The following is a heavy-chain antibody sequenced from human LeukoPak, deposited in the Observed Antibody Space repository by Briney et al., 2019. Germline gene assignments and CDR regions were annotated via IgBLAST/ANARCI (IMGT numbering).Heavy chain of an antibody. V-gene: IGHV1-8*03. J-gene: IGHJ5*02. CDR2: INPNNGNL. CDR1: GYTFGSDD. D-gene: IGHD2-2*02. Sequence: RASVKVSCKASGYTFGSDDINWVRQATGQGLEWMGWINPNNGNLGYAQKFQGRVTITRNTPISTAYMKLSSLTSEDTAVYYCARARYCSSTSCYTNWFDPWGQGTLVTVSS. CDR3: ARARYCSSTSCYTNWFDP.